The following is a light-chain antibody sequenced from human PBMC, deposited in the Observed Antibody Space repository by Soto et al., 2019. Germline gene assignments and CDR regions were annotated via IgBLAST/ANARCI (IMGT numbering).Light chain of an antibody. Sequence: DIQMTQSPSTLSGSVGDRVTITCRASQTISSWLAWYQQKPGKAPKLLIYKAYTLKSGVPSRFSGSGSGTEFNLTISNPQPDDFASYYRQPYNSYSEALGQGTKVELK. V-gene: IGKV1-5*03. CDR2: KAY. J-gene: IGKJ1*01. CDR1: QTISSW. CDR3: QPYNSYSEA.